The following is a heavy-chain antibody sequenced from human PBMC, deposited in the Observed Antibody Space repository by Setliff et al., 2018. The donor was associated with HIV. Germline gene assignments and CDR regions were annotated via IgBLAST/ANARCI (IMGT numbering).Heavy chain of an antibody. CDR2: INHSGST. CDR1: GGSLSGYH. D-gene: IGHD5-18*01. Sequence: SETLSLTCAVYGGSLSGYHWSWIRQSPEKGLEWIGEINHSGSTNYNPSLKSRATISVDTSKNQFSLKLTSVTAADTAVYYCARGGYQRGYTYGSFDYWGQGTLVTVSS. CDR3: ARGGYQRGYTYGSFDY. J-gene: IGHJ4*02. V-gene: IGHV4-34*09.